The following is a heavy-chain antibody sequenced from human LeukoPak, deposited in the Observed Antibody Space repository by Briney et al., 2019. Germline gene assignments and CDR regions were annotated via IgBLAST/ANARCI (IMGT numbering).Heavy chain of an antibody. CDR2: INHSGST. J-gene: IGHJ4*02. D-gene: IGHD5-18*01. CDR3: ARGVRRYSYDFDY. CDR1: GGSFSGYY. V-gene: IGHV4-34*01. Sequence: SETLSLTCAVYGGSFSGYYWSWIRQPPGKGLEWIGEINHSGSTNYNPSLKSRVTISVDTSKNQFSLKLSSVTAADTAVYYCARGVRRYSYDFDYWGQGTLVTVSS.